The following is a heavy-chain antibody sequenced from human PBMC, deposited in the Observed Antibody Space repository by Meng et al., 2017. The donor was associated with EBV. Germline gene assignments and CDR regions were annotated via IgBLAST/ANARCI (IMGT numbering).Heavy chain of an antibody. CDR2: IYWDDDK. Sequence: QMHMKESGPTLVKTPHTLTLTCTLSGVSLSTSGVGVGWIRQPPGKALEWLALIYWDDDKRYSPSLKSRLTITKDTSKNQVVLTMTNMDPVDTATYYCAHSRVGATEFDYWGQGTLVTVSS. CDR3: AHSRVGATEFDY. V-gene: IGHV2-5*02. D-gene: IGHD1-26*01. J-gene: IGHJ4*02. CDR1: GVSLSTSGVG.